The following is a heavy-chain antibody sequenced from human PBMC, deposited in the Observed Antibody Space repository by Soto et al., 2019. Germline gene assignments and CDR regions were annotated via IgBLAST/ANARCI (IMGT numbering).Heavy chain of an antibody. CDR1: GYSFTSYW. J-gene: IGHJ6*02. D-gene: IGHD3-22*01. Sequence: GESLKISCKGSGYSFTSYWISWVRQMPGKGLEWMGRIDPSDSYTNYSPSFQGHVTISADKSISTAYLQWSSLKASDTAMYYCARVSYDSSGYYYVPGYYGMDVWGQGTTVTVS. CDR2: IDPSDSYT. V-gene: IGHV5-10-1*01. CDR3: ARVSYDSSGYYYVPGYYGMDV.